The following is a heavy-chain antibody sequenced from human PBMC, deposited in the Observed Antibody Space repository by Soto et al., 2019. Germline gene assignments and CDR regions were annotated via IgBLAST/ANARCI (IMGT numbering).Heavy chain of an antibody. CDR2: ISDSGGST. D-gene: IGHD4-17*01. CDR3: ATDRAFAYGGNSIPVQKPDY. CDR1: GFTFSSYA. Sequence: EVQLLESGGGLVQPGGSLRLSCAASGFTFSSYAMSWVRQAPGKGLEWVSCISDSGGSTYYTDSVKGRFTISRDKSKNTLYLQMNSLRAEDTAVYYCATDRAFAYGGNSIPVQKPDYWGQGTLVTVSS. J-gene: IGHJ4*02. V-gene: IGHV3-23*01.